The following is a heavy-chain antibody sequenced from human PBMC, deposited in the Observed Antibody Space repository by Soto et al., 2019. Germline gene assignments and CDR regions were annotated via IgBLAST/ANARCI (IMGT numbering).Heavy chain of an antibody. CDR1: GGSISSSSYY. D-gene: IGHD6-13*01. Sequence: SSETLSLTCTVSGGSISSSSYYWGWIRQPPGKGLEWIGSIYYSGSTYYNPSLKSRVTISVDTSKNQFSLKLSSVTAADTAVYYCVKPHRYSSPPVYYGMDVWGQGTTVTVSS. J-gene: IGHJ6*02. V-gene: IGHV4-39*01. CDR2: IYYSGST. CDR3: VKPHRYSSPPVYYGMDV.